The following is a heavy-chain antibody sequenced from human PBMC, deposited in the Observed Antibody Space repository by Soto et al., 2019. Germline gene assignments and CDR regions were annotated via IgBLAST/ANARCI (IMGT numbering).Heavy chain of an antibody. CDR3: SRGVYGSGNYYTGPSAFDI. CDR1: GGTLSDHG. CDR2: TTPVFNTA. V-gene: IGHV1-69*06. D-gene: IGHD3-10*01. J-gene: IGHJ3*02. Sequence: QVQLEQSGAEVKKPGSSVKISCKASGGTLSDHGVSWLRQAPGQGLEWVGGTTPVFNTAKYAPKFQGRVTMAADKSTNIAYMELGSLRSDDTAFYYCSRGVYGSGNYYTGPSAFDIWGQGTLVIVSS.